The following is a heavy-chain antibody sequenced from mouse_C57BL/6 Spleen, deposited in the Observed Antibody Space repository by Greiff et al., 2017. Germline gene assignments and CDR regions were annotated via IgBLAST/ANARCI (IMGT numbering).Heavy chain of an antibody. Sequence: VQLQESGAELVKPGASVKISCKASGYAFSSYWMNWVKQRPGKGLEWIGQIYPGDGDTNYNGKFKGKATLTADKSSSTAYMQLSSLTSEDSAVYVCASFTTVVVHWYFDVWGTGTTVTVSS. J-gene: IGHJ1*03. CDR2: IYPGDGDT. V-gene: IGHV1-80*01. CDR1: GYAFSSYW. CDR3: ASFTTVVVHWYFDV. D-gene: IGHD1-1*01.